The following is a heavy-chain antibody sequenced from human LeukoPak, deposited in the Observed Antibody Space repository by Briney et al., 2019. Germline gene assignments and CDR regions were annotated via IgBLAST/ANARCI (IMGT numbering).Heavy chain of an antibody. V-gene: IGHV4-39*01. CDR1: GGSISSSSYY. CDR3: ARVPAAMEGWFDP. Sequence: PSETLSLTCTVSGGSISSSSYYWGWLRQPPGKGLEWIGSIYYSGSTYYNPSLKSRVTISVDTSKNQFSLKLSSVTAADTALYYCARVPAAMEGWFDPWGQGTLVTVSS. CDR2: IYYSGST. J-gene: IGHJ5*02. D-gene: IGHD2-2*01.